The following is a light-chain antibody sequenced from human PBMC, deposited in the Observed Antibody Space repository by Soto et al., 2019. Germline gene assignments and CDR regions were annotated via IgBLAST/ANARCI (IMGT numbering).Light chain of an antibody. CDR2: EVT. V-gene: IGLV2-14*01. J-gene: IGLJ1*01. CDR1: TSDVGGYNY. Sequence: QCLLTQPACVSGSLGQSITISCTGTTSDVGGYNYVSWYQQHPGKAPILMIYEVTNRPSGVSNRFSGSKSGNTASLTISGLQVEDEAEYFCGSYTGSITSVFGTGTKVTVL. CDR3: GSYTGSITSV.